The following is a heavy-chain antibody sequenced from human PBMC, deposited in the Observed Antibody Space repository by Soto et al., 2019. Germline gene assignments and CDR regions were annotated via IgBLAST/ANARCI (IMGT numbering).Heavy chain of an antibody. Sequence: PSETLSLTCTVSGGSISSYYWSWIRQPPGKGLEWIGYIYYSGSTNYNPSLKSRVTISVDTSKNQFSLKLSSVTAADTAVYYCARGVYYYGSGSYYNVIGAYYYYMDVWGRGTTVTVSS. CDR1: GGSISSYY. J-gene: IGHJ6*03. CDR2: IYYSGST. D-gene: IGHD3-10*01. V-gene: IGHV4-59*01. CDR3: ARGVYYYGSGSYYNVIGAYYYYMDV.